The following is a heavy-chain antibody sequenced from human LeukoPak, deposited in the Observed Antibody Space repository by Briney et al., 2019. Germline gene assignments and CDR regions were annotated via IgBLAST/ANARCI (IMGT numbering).Heavy chain of an antibody. Sequence: GGPLTLSRAPSGFIFSDYGMHWVRQAPAQGLDWVAFIRNDDSDRDYADSVRGRFTISRDNSRNTLYLQMRNLRPEDTGVYYCAIYDSRGDFDYWGQGTQVTVSA. V-gene: IGHV3-30*02. CDR1: GFIFSDYG. CDR3: AIYDSRGDFDY. CDR2: IRNDDSDR. D-gene: IGHD3-22*01. J-gene: IGHJ4*02.